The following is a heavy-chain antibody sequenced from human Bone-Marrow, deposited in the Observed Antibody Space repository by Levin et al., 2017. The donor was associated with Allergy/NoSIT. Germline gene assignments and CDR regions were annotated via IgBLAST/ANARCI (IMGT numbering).Heavy chain of an antibody. CDR1: GFTFSLYS. CDR3: AREGTPQSWDY. Sequence: ESLKISCTVSGFTFSLYSMNWVRQAPGKGLEWIGSIFYSGTTYYNPSLRSRVSISVDTSNNQFALRLSSLTAADTAVYYCAREGTPQSWDYWGQGTLITVSS. CDR2: IFYSGTT. J-gene: IGHJ4*02. V-gene: IGHV4-39*06.